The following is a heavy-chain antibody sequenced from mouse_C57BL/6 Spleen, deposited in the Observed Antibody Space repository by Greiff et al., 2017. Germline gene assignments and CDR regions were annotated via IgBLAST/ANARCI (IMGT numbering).Heavy chain of an antibody. CDR1: GYTFTSYW. V-gene: IGHV1-55*01. CDR3: ARHYDGYYVGYFDV. D-gene: IGHD2-3*01. J-gene: IGHJ1*03. CDR2: IYPGSGST. Sequence: QVQLQQPGAELVKPGASVKMSCKASGYTFTSYWITWVKQRPGQGLEWIGDIYPGSGSTNYNGKFKSKATLTVDTSSSTAYMQLSSLTSEDTAVYYCARHYDGYYVGYFDVWGTGTTVTVSS.